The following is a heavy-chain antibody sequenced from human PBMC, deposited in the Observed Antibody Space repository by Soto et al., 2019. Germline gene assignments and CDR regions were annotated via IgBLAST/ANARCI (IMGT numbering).Heavy chain of an antibody. CDR3: AKDAHWSLDF. Sequence: EVQLVESGENLVQPGRSLRLSCPPSGFTFGDYAMHWVRQPPGKGLEWISSINENSGSLDYADSVKGRFTISRDNAKNSLYLQMNSLRIEDTALYYCAKDAHWSLDFWGQGTLVTVSS. D-gene: IGHD1-1*01. CDR1: GFTFGDYA. V-gene: IGHV3-9*01. CDR2: INENSGSL. J-gene: IGHJ4*02.